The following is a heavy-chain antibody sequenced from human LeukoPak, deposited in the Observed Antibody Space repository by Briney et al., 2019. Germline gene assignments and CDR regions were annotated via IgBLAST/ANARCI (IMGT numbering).Heavy chain of an antibody. CDR2: IFSNDEK. CDR1: GFSLSNARMG. D-gene: IGHD3-16*02. J-gene: IGHJ4*02. V-gene: IGHV2-26*01. Sequence: SGPTLVNPTETLTLTCTVSGFSLSNARMGVSWIRQPPGKALEWLAHIFSNDEKSYSTSLKGRVTISKDTSKSQVVLTMTNMDPVDTATYYCARILRGSFYDYVWGSYRPLDYWGQGTLVTVPS. CDR3: ARILRGSFYDYVWGSYRPLDY.